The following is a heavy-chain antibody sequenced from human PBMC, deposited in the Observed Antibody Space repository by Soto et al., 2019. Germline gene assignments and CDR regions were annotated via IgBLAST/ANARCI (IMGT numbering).Heavy chain of an antibody. V-gene: IGHV1-18*01. D-gene: IGHD5-12*01. CDR1: DTSSLAML. CDR2: ISTYNGDT. J-gene: IGHJ6*02. Sequence: AAVKSPARLLDTSSLAMLCSWVRQAPGQGLEWMGWISTYNGDTNYAQTFQGRVTMTTDTSTSTVHMEVRSLRSDDTAVYYCAREGVAPYYYYGMDVWGQGTPVTVSS. CDR3: AREGVAPYYYYGMDV.